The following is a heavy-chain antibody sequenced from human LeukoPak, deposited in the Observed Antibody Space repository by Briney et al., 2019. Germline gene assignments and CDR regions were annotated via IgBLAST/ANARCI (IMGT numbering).Heavy chain of an antibody. CDR1: GGSISSGDYY. V-gene: IGHV4-30-4*08. J-gene: IGHJ5*02. CDR3: ARVLKYYDNLFDP. CDR2: IYYSGST. D-gene: IGHD3-22*01. Sequence: SETLFLTCTVSGGSISSGDYYWSWIRQPPGKGLEWIGYIYYSGSTYYNPSLKSRVTISVDTSKNQFSPKLSSVTAADTAVYYCARVLKYYDNLFDPWGQGTLVTVSS.